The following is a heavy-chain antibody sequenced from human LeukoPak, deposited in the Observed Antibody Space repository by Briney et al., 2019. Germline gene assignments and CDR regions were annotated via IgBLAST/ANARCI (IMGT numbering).Heavy chain of an antibody. CDR2: IYYSGST. J-gene: IGHJ4*02. D-gene: IGHD1-26*01. CDR3: ARLASGSYGPLTPFDY. V-gene: IGHV4-59*08. CDR1: GGSISNYY. Sequence: SETLSLTCSVSGGSISNYYWNWIRQPPGKGLEWIGDIYYSGSTNYNPSLKSRVTISVDTSKNQFSLRLSSVTAADTAVYYSARLASGSYGPLTPFDYWGQGTLVTVSS.